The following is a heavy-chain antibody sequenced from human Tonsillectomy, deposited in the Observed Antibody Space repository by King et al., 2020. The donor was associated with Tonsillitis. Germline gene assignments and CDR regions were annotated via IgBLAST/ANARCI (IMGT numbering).Heavy chain of an antibody. J-gene: IGHJ4*02. Sequence: VQLVESGGGLVKPGGSLRLSCAASGFTFSSYSMNWVRQAPGKGLKWVSSISSSSSYIYYADSVKGRFTISRDNAKNSLYLQMNSLRAEDTAVYYCARGRSSGKKCFDYWGQGTLVTVSS. CDR3: ARGRSSGKKCFDY. CDR1: GFTFSSYS. CDR2: ISSSSSYI. D-gene: IGHD6-19*01. V-gene: IGHV3-21*01.